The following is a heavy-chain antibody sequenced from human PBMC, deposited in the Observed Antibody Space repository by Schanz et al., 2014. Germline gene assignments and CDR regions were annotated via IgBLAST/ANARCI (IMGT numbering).Heavy chain of an antibody. CDR2: IKEDGSVK. CDR3: AKVRYSSGWRGDYFDE. Sequence: EVQLVESGGGLVQPGGSLRLSCAASGFTFSAYYMDWVRQAPGKGLEWVANIKEDGSVKDYVDSVKGRFTISRDNAKNTLYLQMNSLRAEDTAVYYCAKVRYSSGWRGDYFDEWGQGTLVTVSS. D-gene: IGHD6-25*01. J-gene: IGHJ4*02. CDR1: GFTFSAYY. V-gene: IGHV3-7*05.